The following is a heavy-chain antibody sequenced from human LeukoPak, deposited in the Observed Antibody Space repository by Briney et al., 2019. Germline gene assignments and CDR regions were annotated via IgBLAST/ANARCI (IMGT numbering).Heavy chain of an antibody. CDR3: AKEYTPSSHLGELDS. V-gene: IGHV3-30*02. D-gene: IGHD6-6*01. CDR1: GFNLNSYA. CDR2: IRHDEANS. Sequence: PGGSLRLSCAVSGFNLNSYAMHWVRQAPGKGLEWVAVIRHDEANSFYADSVQGRFTISRDTSKKLLYLQMNSLRVEDTAVYYCAKEYTPSSHLGELDSWGQGTLVTVSS. J-gene: IGHJ4*02.